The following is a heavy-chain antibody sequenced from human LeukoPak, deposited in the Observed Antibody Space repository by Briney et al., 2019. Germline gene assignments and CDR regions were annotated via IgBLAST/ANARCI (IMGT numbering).Heavy chain of an antibody. D-gene: IGHD4-17*01. V-gene: IGHV4-39*07. CDR3: ARDLSPYGVTTAGFDP. J-gene: IGHJ5*02. Sequence: SETLSLTCTVSGVSISSSNSYWGWIRQPPGKGLEWIGSIYYSGSTYYNPSLKSRVTISVDTSKNQFSLKLSSVTAADTAVYYCARDLSPYGVTTAGFDPWGQGTLVTVSS. CDR2: IYYSGST. CDR1: GVSISSSNSY.